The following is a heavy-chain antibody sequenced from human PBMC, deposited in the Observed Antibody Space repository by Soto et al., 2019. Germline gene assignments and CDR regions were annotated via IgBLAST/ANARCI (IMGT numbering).Heavy chain of an antibody. CDR3: AKDRVGGVPDAFDI. D-gene: IGHD2-8*01. CDR1: GFTSTNYV. V-gene: IGHV3-23*01. CDR2: ISGSGTTT. J-gene: IGHJ3*02. Sequence: GGSLRLSCAASGFTSTNYVMNWVRQAPGKGLEWVSSISGSGTTTFYADSGKGRFIISRDNSKNTLYLQMNSLRAEDTALYYCAKDRVGGVPDAFDIWGQGTMVTVSS.